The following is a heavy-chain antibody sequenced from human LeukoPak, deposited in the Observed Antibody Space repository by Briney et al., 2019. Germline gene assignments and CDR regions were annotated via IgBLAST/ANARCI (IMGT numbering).Heavy chain of an antibody. CDR2: IKSETNGGTA. J-gene: IGHJ4*02. Sequence: GGSLRFSCAVSGLTFSNAWMNWVRQAPGKGLEWVAHIKSETNGGTADYAAAVEGRFTISRDDSKNTLYLQMNSLKIEDTAVYFCTTNPGSWGDFWGQGSLVTVSS. CDR1: GLTFSNAW. CDR3: TTNPGSWGDF. D-gene: IGHD2-15*01. V-gene: IGHV3-15*07.